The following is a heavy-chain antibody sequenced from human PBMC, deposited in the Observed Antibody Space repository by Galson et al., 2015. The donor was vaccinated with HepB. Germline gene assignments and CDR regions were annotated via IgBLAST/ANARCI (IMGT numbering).Heavy chain of an antibody. D-gene: IGHD1-14*01. V-gene: IGHV3-21*06. Sequence: SLRLSCAASGFIFSTYSMNWVRQAPGKGLEWVSSFTHTRGFMYYADSLKGRFTISRDNAKNSLYLQMNNLTAADTAVYYCARSGSTGQVDYWGQGTLVTVSS. J-gene: IGHJ4*02. CDR3: ARSGSTGQVDY. CDR1: GFIFSTYS. CDR2: FTHTRGFM.